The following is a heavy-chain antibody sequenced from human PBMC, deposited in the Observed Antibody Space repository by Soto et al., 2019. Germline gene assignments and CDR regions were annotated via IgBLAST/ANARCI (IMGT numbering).Heavy chain of an antibody. J-gene: IGHJ6*02. CDR2: INGDGTTT. V-gene: IGHV3-74*01. CDR1: GFTFNNYW. CDR3: ARGVRGHYGKDV. D-gene: IGHD3-10*01. Sequence: EVQLVESGGGLVQPGGSLRLSCAASGFTFNNYWIHWVRQAPGKGPLWVSRINGDGTTTNYAASVKGRFAISRDNAKNTAYPQMNSLRAEDTALYYCARGVRGHYGKDVWGQGTTVTVSS.